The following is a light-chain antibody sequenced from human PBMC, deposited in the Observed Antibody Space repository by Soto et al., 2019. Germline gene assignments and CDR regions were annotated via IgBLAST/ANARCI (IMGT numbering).Light chain of an antibody. CDR3: AAWDDNLNGYV. CDR2: SDS. V-gene: IGLV1-44*01. J-gene: IGLJ1*01. Sequence: QSVLTQPPSVSAAPGQKVTISCSGSRSNIGSNTVNWYQQLPGTAPKLLIYSDSQRPSGVPDRFSGSKSGTSASLAISGLQSGDEADYYCAAWDDNLNGYVFGTGTKVTVL. CDR1: RSNIGSNT.